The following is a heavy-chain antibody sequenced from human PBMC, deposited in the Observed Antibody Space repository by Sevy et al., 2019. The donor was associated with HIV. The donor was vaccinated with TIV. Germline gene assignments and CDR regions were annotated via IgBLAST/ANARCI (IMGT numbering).Heavy chain of an antibody. CDR1: GYSFTSYW. J-gene: IGHJ3*02. D-gene: IGHD2-15*01. CDR3: ARIEVVAATSTHAFDI. Sequence: GDSLKISCKGSGYSFTSYWIGWVRQMPGKGLEWMGIIYPGDSDTRYSPSFQGQVTISADKSISPAYLQWSSLKASDTAMYYCARIEVVAATSTHAFDIWGQGTMVTVSS. V-gene: IGHV5-51*01. CDR2: IYPGDSDT.